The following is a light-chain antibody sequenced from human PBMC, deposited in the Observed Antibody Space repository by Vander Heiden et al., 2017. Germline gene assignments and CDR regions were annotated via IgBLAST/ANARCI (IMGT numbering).Light chain of an antibody. CDR2: LGS. Sequence: DVVMTQSPLSLPVTPGEPASISCRSSQRLLYSNGYSYLDWYLQKPGQSPQLLIYLGSNRASGVPDRFSGSGSGTDFTLKISRVEAEDVGVYYCMQALQSPITFGQGTRLEIK. V-gene: IGKV2-28*01. CDR1: QRLLYSNGYSY. J-gene: IGKJ5*01. CDR3: MQALQSPIT.